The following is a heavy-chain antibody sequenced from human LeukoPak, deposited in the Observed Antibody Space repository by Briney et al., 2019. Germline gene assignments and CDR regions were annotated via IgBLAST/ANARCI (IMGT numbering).Heavy chain of an antibody. CDR2: IIPIFGIA. Sequence: SVKVSCKASGGTFSSYAISWVRQAPGQGLEWMGRIIPIFGIANYVQKFQGRVTITADKSTSTAYMELSSLRSEDTAVYYCANSGGYYYDSSGYYSSQYFQHWGQGTLVTVSS. V-gene: IGHV1-69*04. CDR1: GGTFSSYA. CDR3: ANSGGYYYDSSGYYSSQYFQH. D-gene: IGHD3-22*01. J-gene: IGHJ1*01.